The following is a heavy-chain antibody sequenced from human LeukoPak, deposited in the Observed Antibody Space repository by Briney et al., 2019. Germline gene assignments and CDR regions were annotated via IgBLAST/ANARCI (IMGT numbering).Heavy chain of an antibody. J-gene: IGHJ4*02. CDR3: ARDACVCRPDTGFDY. CDR2: NHYSWGT. D-gene: IGHD5/OR15-5a*01. Sequence: ASETLFPTWTFCCSSISCYFWRLIRKPPGKGLGWIGINHYSWGTKYNPSLKSRVTISVDTSKNQFSLKLTSVHAADTAVYYCARDACVCRPDTGFDYWGQGTLVTVSS. CDR1: CSSISCYF. V-gene: IGHV4-59*01.